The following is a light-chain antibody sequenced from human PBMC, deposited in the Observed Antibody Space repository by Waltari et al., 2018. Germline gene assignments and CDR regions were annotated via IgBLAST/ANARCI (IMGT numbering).Light chain of an antibody. Sequence: AIRITQSPSSFPASTGDRVTITCRASQGSSSYLAWYQQKPGKAPKLLIYAASTLQSGVPSRFSGSGSGTDFTLTISCLQSEDFATYYCQQYYSYPPWTFGQGTKLEIK. CDR2: AAS. V-gene: IGKV1-8*01. CDR3: QQYYSYPPWT. J-gene: IGKJ2*02. CDR1: QGSSSY.